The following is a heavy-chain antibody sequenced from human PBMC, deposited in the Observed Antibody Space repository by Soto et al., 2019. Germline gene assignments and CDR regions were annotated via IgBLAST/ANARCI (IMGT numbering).Heavy chain of an antibody. V-gene: IGHV1-8*01. Sequence: ASVKVSCKTSGYTFTEFDINWVRQAPGQGLEWMGWMNTNTGNTGYAQKFQGRVTMTRDTSISTAYMELRRLRSEDTAVYYCARVVRFFGGHAGYWGQGTLVTVSS. CDR3: ARVVRFFGGHAGY. D-gene: IGHD3-3*01. J-gene: IGHJ4*02. CDR2: MNTNTGNT. CDR1: GYTFTEFD.